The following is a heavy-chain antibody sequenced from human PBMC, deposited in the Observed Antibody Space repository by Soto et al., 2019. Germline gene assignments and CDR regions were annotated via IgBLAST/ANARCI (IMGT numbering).Heavy chain of an antibody. V-gene: IGHV4-39*01. CDR2: IYYSGST. CDR3: ARIAGLLWFGELSAPGYYGMDV. CDR1: GGSISSSSYY. Sequence: QLQLQESGPGLVKPSETLSLTCTVSGGSISSSSYYWGWIRQPPGKGLEWIGSIYYSGSTYYNPYLKSRVQIAVETSTNQFSLKLSSVTAADTAVYYCARIAGLLWFGELSAPGYYGMDVWGQGTTVTVSS. D-gene: IGHD3-10*01. J-gene: IGHJ6*02.